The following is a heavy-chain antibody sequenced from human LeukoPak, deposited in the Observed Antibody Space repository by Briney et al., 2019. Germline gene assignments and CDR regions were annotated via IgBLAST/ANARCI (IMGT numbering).Heavy chain of an antibody. V-gene: IGHV1-18*01. CDR2: ISAYNGNT. Sequence: ASVKVSCKASGYTFTSYGVSWVRQAPGQGLEWMGWISAYNGNTNYAQKLQGRVTMTTDTSTSTAYMELRSLRSDDTAVYYCARGGPNTDGGYAGWKQGKYYFDYWGQGTLVTVSS. D-gene: IGHD5-12*01. CDR1: GYTFTSYG. CDR3: ARGGPNTDGGYAGWKQGKYYFDY. J-gene: IGHJ4*02.